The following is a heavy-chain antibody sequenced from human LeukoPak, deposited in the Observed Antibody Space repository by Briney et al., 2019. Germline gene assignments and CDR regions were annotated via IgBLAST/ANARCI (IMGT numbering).Heavy chain of an antibody. Sequence: GRSLRLSCAASGFTFSSYGMHWVRQAPGKGLEWVAVISYDGSNKYYADSVKGRFTISRDNSKNTLYLQMNSLRAEDTAVYYCAKDGTGRMVQAQNWFDPWGQGTLVTVSS. CDR3: AKDGTGRMVQAQNWFDP. CDR1: GFTFSSYG. V-gene: IGHV3-30*18. D-gene: IGHD3-10*01. CDR2: ISYDGSNK. J-gene: IGHJ5*02.